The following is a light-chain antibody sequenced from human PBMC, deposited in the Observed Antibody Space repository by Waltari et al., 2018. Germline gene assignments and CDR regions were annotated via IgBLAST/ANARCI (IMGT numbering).Light chain of an antibody. CDR1: QPVSRN. V-gene: IGKV3-15*01. CDR2: EAS. CDR3: QQYNNWPPWT. J-gene: IGKJ1*01. Sequence: EVVMTQSPVTLSVSPGERATLSCSASQPVSRNLAWYQQKPGQAPRLVIYEASTRATGIPARFIGRGSGTEFTLIISSLQPEDFAVYYCQQYNNWPPWTFGQGTKVELK.